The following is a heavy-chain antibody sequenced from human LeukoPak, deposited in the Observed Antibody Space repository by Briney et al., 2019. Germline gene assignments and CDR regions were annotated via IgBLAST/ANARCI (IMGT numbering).Heavy chain of an antibody. CDR1: GGSISSSSYY. V-gene: IGHV4-39*07. D-gene: IGHD6-6*01. CDR2: IYYSGST. CDR3: AAISTRPTNYFDY. Sequence: SETLSLTCTVSGGSISSSSYYCVWIRQPPGKGLEWIGSIYYSGSTSYNPSLKSRVTISLDTSKNEFSLRLSSLTAADTAVYYCAAISTRPTNYFDYWGQGTLVTVSS. J-gene: IGHJ4*02.